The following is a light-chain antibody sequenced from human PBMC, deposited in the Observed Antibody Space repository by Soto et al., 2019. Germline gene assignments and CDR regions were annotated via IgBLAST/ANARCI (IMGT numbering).Light chain of an antibody. CDR1: QSISSY. V-gene: IGKV1-5*01. CDR3: QHYNSYSEA. Sequence: GDRVTITCRASQSISSYLNWYQQKPGKAPKRLIYAASSLQSGVPSRFSGSGSGTEFTLTISSLQPDDFATYYCQHYNSYSEAFGQGTKVDIK. CDR2: AAS. J-gene: IGKJ1*01.